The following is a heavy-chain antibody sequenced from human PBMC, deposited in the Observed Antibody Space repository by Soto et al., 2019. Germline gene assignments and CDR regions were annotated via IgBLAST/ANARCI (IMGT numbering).Heavy chain of an antibody. CDR3: ARHNYGSGSTYFDY. CDR2: IYYSFST. J-gene: IGHJ4*02. V-gene: IGHV4-59*08. D-gene: IGHD3-10*01. Sequence: SETLSLTCTVSGGSISSYYWSWIRQPPVNGLGFSGYIYYSFSTDYNPSVKSRVTISVDGSKNEVSLKLNSVTAADSAVYYCARHNYGSGSTYFDYWGQGTLVTVSS. CDR1: GGSISSYY.